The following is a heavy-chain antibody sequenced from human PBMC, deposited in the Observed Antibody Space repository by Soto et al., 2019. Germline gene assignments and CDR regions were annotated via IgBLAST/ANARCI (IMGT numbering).Heavy chain of an antibody. CDR1: GHLFNNHC. CDR3: ARGYFDSGHGYDL. V-gene: IGHV5-51*01. CDR2: IFTRDSET. D-gene: IGHD3-10*01. J-gene: IGHJ5*02. Sequence: PGESLKISCKGPGHLFNNHCIVWVRQTPGKGLEWMGLIFTRDSETKTSPSFQGHVSFSVDNSINTVYLQWTSLKTTDTGIYFCARGYFDSGHGYDLWGQGTLVTVSS.